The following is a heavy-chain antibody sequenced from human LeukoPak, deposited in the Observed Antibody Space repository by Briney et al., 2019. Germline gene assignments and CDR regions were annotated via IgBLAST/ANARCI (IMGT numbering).Heavy chain of an antibody. V-gene: IGHV3-21*01. CDR2: ISSSSSYI. CDR3: AREHGYYDAFDI. Sequence: GGSLRLSCAASGFTFSSYSMNWVRQAPGKGLEWVSSISSSSSYIYYADSVKGRFTISRGNAKNSLYLQMNSLRAEDTAVYYCAREHGYYDAFDIWGQGTMVTVSS. CDR1: GFTFSSYS. J-gene: IGHJ3*02. D-gene: IGHD5-24*01.